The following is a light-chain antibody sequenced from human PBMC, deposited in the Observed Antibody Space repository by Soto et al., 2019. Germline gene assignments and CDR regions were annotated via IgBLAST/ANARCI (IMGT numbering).Light chain of an antibody. CDR2: LEGSGRY. CDR3: ETWDSNTRV. J-gene: IGLJ3*02. Sequence: QSVLTQSSSASASLGSSVTLTCTLSSGHGTYIIAWHQQQPGKAPRYLMNLEGSGRYNRGSGVPDSFSGSSSGADRYLTIANRQFDDEADYYCETWDSNTRVFGGGTKVTVL. V-gene: IGLV4-60*02. CDR1: SGHGTYI.